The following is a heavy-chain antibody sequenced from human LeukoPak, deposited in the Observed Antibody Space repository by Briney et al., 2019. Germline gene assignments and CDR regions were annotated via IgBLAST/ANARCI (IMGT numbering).Heavy chain of an antibody. Sequence: GGSLRLSCVGSGFTLTGCGMHWVRQAPGKGLEWMGVITYDGMSGYYGDSVKGRFTISRDISKNTVYLQMSSLRSEDTALYYCVKEQASGYYRMADYWGQGTLVIVSS. D-gene: IGHD5-12*01. J-gene: IGHJ4*02. CDR3: VKEQASGYYRMADY. CDR2: ITYDGMSG. CDR1: GFTLTGCG. V-gene: IGHV3-30*18.